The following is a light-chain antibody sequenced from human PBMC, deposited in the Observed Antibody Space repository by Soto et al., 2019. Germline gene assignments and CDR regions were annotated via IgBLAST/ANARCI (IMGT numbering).Light chain of an antibody. CDR3: QQYGSSIT. CDR2: GAS. J-gene: IGKJ2*01. Sequence: EIVLTQAPGTLSLSPGERATLSCRASQSGSSSYLAWYQQKPGQAPRLLIYGASSRATGIPDRFSGSGSGTDFTFCISRLEPEDFAVYYCQQYGSSITFGQGTKLEIK. V-gene: IGKV3-20*01. CDR1: QSGSSSY.